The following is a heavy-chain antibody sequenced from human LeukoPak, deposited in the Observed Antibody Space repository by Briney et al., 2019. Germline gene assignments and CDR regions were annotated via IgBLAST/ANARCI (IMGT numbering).Heavy chain of an antibody. CDR1: GGSISSYY. D-gene: IGHD3-3*01. CDR2: IYTSGST. V-gene: IGHV4-4*07. Sequence: SETLSLTCTVSGGSISSYYWSWIRQPAGKGLEWLGRIYTSGSTNYNPSLKSRVTMSVDASKNQFSLKLSSVTAADTAVYYCARGAWGYDFWSGYYTDYFDYWGQGTLVTVSS. CDR3: ARGAWGYDFWSGYYTDYFDY. J-gene: IGHJ4*02.